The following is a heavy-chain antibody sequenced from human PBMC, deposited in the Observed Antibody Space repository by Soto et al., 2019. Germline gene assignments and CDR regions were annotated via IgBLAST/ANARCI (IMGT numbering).Heavy chain of an antibody. D-gene: IGHD3-22*01. CDR3: ARVTYGSSGYYCEIDY. V-gene: IGHV3-23*01. Sequence: GGSLRLSCAVSGLTFSTYAMTWVRQAPGKGLEWVSAISGSGGTTYYADSVKGRFTISRDNSKNMLYLQMNSLRAEDTAVYYCARVTYGSSGYYCEIDYWGQGTLVTVSS. J-gene: IGHJ4*02. CDR2: ISGSGGTT. CDR1: GLTFSTYA.